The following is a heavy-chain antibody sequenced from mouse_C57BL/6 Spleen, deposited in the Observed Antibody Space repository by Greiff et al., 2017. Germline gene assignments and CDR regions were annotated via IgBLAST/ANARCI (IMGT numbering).Heavy chain of an antibody. Sequence: QVQLKQPGAELVMPGASVKLSCKASGYTFTSYWMHWVKQRPGQGLEWIGEIDPSDSYTNYNQKFKGKSTLTVDKSSSTAYMQLSSLTSEDSAVYYCARRIDGNYDYFDYWGQGTTLTVSS. CDR2: IDPSDSYT. CDR1: GYTFTSYW. CDR3: ARRIDGNYDYFDY. V-gene: IGHV1-69*01. D-gene: IGHD2-1*01. J-gene: IGHJ2*01.